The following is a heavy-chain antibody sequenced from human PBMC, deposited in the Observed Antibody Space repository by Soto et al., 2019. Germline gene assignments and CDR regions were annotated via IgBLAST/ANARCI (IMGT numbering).Heavy chain of an antibody. J-gene: IGHJ4*02. CDR2: IIPILGIA. V-gene: IGHV1-69*02. Sequence: QVQLVQSGAEVKKPGSSVKVSCKASGGTLSSYTISWVRQAPGQGLEWMGRIIPILGIANYAQKFQGRVTIISYNSTGAGYMALSSLRSEDTAVYYCGMEYCSSTSGYGDDWGKGTVVTVSS. CDR1: GGTLSSYT. CDR3: GMEYCSSTSGYGDD. D-gene: IGHD2-2*01.